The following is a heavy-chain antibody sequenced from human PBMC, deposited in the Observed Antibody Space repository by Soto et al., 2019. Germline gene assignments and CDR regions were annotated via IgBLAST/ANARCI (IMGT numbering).Heavy chain of an antibody. Sequence: GGSLRLSCAASGFTFSNYAMSWVRQAPGKGLEWVSGISSGGGSPYNADSVKGRFSISRDNSKNTLYLQMNSLRAEDTAVYYCAKGGGRIVPRHFDNWGQGILVTVSS. CDR2: ISSGGGSP. V-gene: IGHV3-23*01. CDR3: AKGGGRIVPRHFDN. CDR1: GFTFSNYA. D-gene: IGHD1-26*01. J-gene: IGHJ4*02.